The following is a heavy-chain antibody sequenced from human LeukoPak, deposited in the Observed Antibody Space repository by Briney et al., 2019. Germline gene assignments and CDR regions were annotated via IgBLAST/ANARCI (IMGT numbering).Heavy chain of an antibody. CDR3: ARAHAEIRLWFGELTGWFDP. CDR2: ISSSSSTI. V-gene: IGHV3-48*01. CDR1: GFTFSSYS. D-gene: IGHD3-10*01. Sequence: GGSLRLSCAASGFTFSSYSMNWVRQAPGKGLEWVSYISSSSSTIYYADSVKGRFTISRDNAKNSMYLQMNIRRAEDAAVYYCARAHAEIRLWFGELTGWFDPWGQGTLVTVSS. J-gene: IGHJ5*02.